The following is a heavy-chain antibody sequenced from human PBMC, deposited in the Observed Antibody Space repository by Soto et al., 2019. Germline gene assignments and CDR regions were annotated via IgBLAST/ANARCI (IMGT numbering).Heavy chain of an antibody. V-gene: IGHV3-74*01. CDR2: INSDGSST. J-gene: IGHJ3*02. Sequence: PGGSLRLSCAASGFTFSSYWMHWVRQAPGKGLVWVSRINSDGSSTSYADSVKGRFTISRDSAKNTLYLQMNSLRAEDTAVYYCARGFGVSAVAFDIWGQGTMVTVSS. CDR1: GFTFSSYW. CDR3: ARGFGVSAVAFDI. D-gene: IGHD3-16*01.